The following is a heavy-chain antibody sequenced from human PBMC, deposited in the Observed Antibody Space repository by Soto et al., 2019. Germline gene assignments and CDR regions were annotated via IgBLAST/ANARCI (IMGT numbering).Heavy chain of an antibody. CDR2: IKSKTDGGTT. D-gene: IGHD5-18*01. Sequence: PGGSLRLSCAASGFTFSNAWMNWVRQAPGKGLEWVGRIKSKTDGGTTDYAAPVKGRFTISRDDSKNTLYLQMNSLKTEDTAVYYCTTGDWIQLWPYYGMDVWGQGTTVTVSS. CDR1: GFTFSNAW. V-gene: IGHV3-15*07. CDR3: TTGDWIQLWPYYGMDV. J-gene: IGHJ6*02.